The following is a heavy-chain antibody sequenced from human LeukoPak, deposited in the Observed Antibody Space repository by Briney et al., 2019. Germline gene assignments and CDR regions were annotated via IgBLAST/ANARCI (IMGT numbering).Heavy chain of an antibody. V-gene: IGHV3-48*01. CDR2: ISSSSSTK. CDR1: GFTFSIYS. CDR3: ARDGEWELLRPAYFDY. Sequence: PGGSLRLSCAASGFTFSIYSVNWVPQAPGKGREWVSYISSSSSTKYYADSVKGRFTISRDNAKNSLYLQMNSLRAEDTAVYYCARDGEWELLRPAYFDYWGQGTLVTVSS. J-gene: IGHJ4*02. D-gene: IGHD1-26*01.